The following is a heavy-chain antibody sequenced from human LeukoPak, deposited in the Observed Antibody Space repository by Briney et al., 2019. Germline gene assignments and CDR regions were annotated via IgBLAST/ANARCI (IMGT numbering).Heavy chain of an antibody. D-gene: IGHD5-12*01. CDR3: ARGRGYSGYDPNYYYYYMDV. CDR1: GGTFSSYA. CDR2: IIPIFGTA. Sequence: SVKVSCKASGGTFSSYAISWVRQAPGQGLEWVGGIIPIFGTANYAQKFQGRVTITADESTSTAYMELSSLRSEDTAVYYCARGRGYSGYDPNYYYYYMDVWGKGTTVTISS. V-gene: IGHV1-69*01. J-gene: IGHJ6*03.